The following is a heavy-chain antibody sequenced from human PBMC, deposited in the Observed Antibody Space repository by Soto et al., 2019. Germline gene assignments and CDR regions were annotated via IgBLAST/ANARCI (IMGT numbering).Heavy chain of an antibody. J-gene: IGHJ4*02. CDR2: INKNGGEK. D-gene: IGHD5-18*01. CDR3: ARRWDTAMVSTLNY. CDR1: GFTFSSYS. V-gene: IGHV3-7*03. Sequence: EVQLLESGGGLVQPGGSLRLSCAASGFTFSSYSMSWVRQAPGKGLEWVANINKNGGEKYYVDSVKGRFTISRDNAKNSLYLQMNSLRAEDTAVYYCARRWDTAMVSTLNYWGQGTLVTVSS.